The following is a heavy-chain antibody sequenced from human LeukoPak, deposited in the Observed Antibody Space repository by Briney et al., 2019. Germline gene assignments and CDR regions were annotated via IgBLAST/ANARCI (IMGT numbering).Heavy chain of an antibody. CDR1: GGSISSGGYS. J-gene: IGHJ4*02. Sequence: PSRTLSLTCAVSGGSISSGGYSWSWIRQPPGKGLEWIGYIYHSGSTYYNPSLKSRVTISVDRSKNQFSLKLSSVTAADTAVYYCARAYSSSWYFDYWGQGTLVTVSS. CDR2: IYHSGST. CDR3: ARAYSSSWYFDY. V-gene: IGHV4-30-2*01. D-gene: IGHD6-13*01.